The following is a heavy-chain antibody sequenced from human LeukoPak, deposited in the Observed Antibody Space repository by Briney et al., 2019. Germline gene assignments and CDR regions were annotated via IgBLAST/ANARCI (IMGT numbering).Heavy chain of an antibody. CDR3: ARGESGGYYRPGY. V-gene: IGHV3-7*01. CDR2: LGPDGSQQ. CDR1: GFSFSRDY. Sequence: PGGSLRLSCSASGFSFSRDYMSWVRQAPGKGLECLPKLGPDGSQQYYVDSVRGRFTISRDNSKNSLYLHLNFLRAEDTAVYYCARGESGGYYRPGYWGQGTLVTVSS. J-gene: IGHJ4*02. D-gene: IGHD3-3*01.